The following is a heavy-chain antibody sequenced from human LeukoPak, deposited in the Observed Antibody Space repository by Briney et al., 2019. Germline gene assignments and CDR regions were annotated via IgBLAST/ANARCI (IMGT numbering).Heavy chain of an antibody. CDR3: AREVAPLYFHYSMDV. V-gene: IGHV3-33*01. Sequence: GKSLRLSCAASGFTFSSHGMHWVRQAPGKGLEWVAVTWYDGRNNYYAASVKGRFTISRDDSKTTVYLLMNSLRAEDTAVYYCAREVAPLYFHYSMDVWGEGTTVTVSS. D-gene: IGHD2-21*01. J-gene: IGHJ6*01. CDR1: GFTFSSHG. CDR2: TWYDGRNN.